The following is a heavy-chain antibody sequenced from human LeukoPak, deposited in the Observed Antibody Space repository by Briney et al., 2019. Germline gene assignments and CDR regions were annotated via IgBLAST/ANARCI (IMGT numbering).Heavy chain of an antibody. Sequence: GGSLRLSCAASGFTVSSNYMSWVRQAPGKGLEWVSAISGSGGSAYYADSVKGRFTISRDNSKNTLYLQMNSLRAEDTAVYYCAKDPSSGWYTYYFDYWGQGTLVTVSS. CDR1: GFTVSSNY. V-gene: IGHV3-23*01. CDR2: ISGSGGSA. D-gene: IGHD6-19*01. CDR3: AKDPSSGWYTYYFDY. J-gene: IGHJ4*02.